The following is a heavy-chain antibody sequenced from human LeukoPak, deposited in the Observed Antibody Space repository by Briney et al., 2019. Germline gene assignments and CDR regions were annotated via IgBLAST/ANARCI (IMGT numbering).Heavy chain of an antibody. V-gene: IGHV4-61*02. D-gene: IGHD3-22*01. J-gene: IGHJ4*02. CDR2: IYTRGST. CDR1: GGSISSGSYY. Sequence: SETLSLTCTVPGGSISSGSYYWSWIRQPSGKGLEWIGRIYTRGSTNYNPSLKSRVTISVATSKNQFSLKLSSVTAADTAVYYCARVFAKVVSDYWGQGTLVTVSS. CDR3: ARVFAKVVSDY.